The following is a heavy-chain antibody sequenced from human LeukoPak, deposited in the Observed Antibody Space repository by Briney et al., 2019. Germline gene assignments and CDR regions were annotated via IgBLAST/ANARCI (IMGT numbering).Heavy chain of an antibody. D-gene: IGHD1-1*01. CDR2: FNTRGIS. CDR1: GGSISNYY. Sequence: SETLSLTCTVSGGSISNYYWSWIRQSAGKGLEWIGRFNTRGISNYNPSLNSRVAMSIDTSKNHFSLKLNSVAAADTAVYYCARDRNVQITDGTFDLWGQGTLVTVSS. CDR3: ARDRNVQITDGTFDL. V-gene: IGHV4-4*07. J-gene: IGHJ3*01.